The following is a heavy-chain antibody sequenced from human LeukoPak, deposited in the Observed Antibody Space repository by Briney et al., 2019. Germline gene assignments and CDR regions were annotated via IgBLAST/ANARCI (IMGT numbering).Heavy chain of an antibody. D-gene: IGHD3-10*01. J-gene: IGHJ4*02. Sequence: GGSLRLSCAASGFSFSTADMHWVRQAPGKGLEWVAFLRSGGNDKYYAGSVKGRFTISRDNSKNTLFLQMNSLRAEDTAVYYCAKDPFGSGSYEYWGQGTLVTVSS. CDR1: GFSFSTAD. CDR2: LRSGGNDK. V-gene: IGHV3-30*02. CDR3: AKDPFGSGSYEY.